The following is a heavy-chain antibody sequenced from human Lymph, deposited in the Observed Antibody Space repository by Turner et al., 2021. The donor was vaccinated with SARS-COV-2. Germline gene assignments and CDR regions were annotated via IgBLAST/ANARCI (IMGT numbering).Heavy chain of an antibody. CDR2: IYPGDYDT. Sequence: EVPLVQSGAVVNKPGESLTISCRDSGYSFSLYWIGWVRQMPGKGLEWMGIIYPGDYDTRYRPSFQGQVTISADKSSSTAYLQWSSLKASDSAMYYCARHSGNYVGGYYYYGMDVWGKGTTVTVSS. CDR3: ARHSGNYVGGYYYYGMDV. D-gene: IGHD1-7*01. CDR1: GYSFSLYW. J-gene: IGHJ6*04. V-gene: IGHV5-51*01.